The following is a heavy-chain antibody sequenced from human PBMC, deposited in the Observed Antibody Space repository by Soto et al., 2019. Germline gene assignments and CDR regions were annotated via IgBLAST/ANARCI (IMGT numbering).Heavy chain of an antibody. CDR2: SSGSGSST. D-gene: IGHD3-3*01. V-gene: IGHV3-23*01. CDR1: GFTFSSDA. J-gene: IGHJ6*02. CDR3: AKSADFWTGYYILGVPYGMDV. Sequence: GGSLSLACADSGFTFSSDAMSWVRQVRGQRLQWLSASSGSGSSTYYADSVKGRFTISRDNAKNTLYLQMNSLRAEDTAVYYCAKSADFWTGYYILGVPYGMDVWGQGPTVTVSS.